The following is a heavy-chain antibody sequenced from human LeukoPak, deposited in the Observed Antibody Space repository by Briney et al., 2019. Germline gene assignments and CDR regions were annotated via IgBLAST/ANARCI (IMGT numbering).Heavy chain of an antibody. CDR1: GCTFSSYS. CDR2: ISGSSSYI. CDR3: ARAGHYYFDY. Sequence: GGSLRLSCAASGCTFSSYSMNWVRQAPGKGLEWVSSISGSSSYIYYADSVKGRFTISRDNAKNSLYLQMNSLRAEDTAVYYCARAGHYYFDYWGQGTLVTVSS. J-gene: IGHJ4*02. V-gene: IGHV3-21*01.